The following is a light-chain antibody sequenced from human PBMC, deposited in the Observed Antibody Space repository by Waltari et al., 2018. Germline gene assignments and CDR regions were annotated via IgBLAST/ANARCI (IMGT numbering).Light chain of an antibody. J-gene: IGKJ4*01. CDR2: DAS. Sequence: EIVMTQSPVTLSVSLGERATHSCRASQSVSSDLAWYQQKPGQAPRLLIYDASTRAAGLAARFSASGSGTEFTLTISSLQSEDFAVYYCQQYKYWPPLTFGGGTKVEIK. V-gene: IGKV3-15*01. CDR3: QQYKYWPPLT. CDR1: QSVSSD.